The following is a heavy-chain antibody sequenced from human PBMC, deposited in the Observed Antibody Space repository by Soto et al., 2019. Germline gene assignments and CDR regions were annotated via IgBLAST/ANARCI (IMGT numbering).Heavy chain of an antibody. V-gene: IGHV1-18*04. CDR3: ARGRLDYYYSSGYYTRDNWFDP. D-gene: IGHD3-22*01. J-gene: IGHJ5*02. CDR1: GYTFTSYG. Sequence: QVQLVQSGAEVKKPGASVKVSCKASGYTFTSYGISWVRQAPGQGLEWMGWISAYNGNTNYAQKLQGRVTMTTDTSTSTAYMEMRSLRSDDTAVYYCARGRLDYYYSSGYYTRDNWFDPWGQGTLVTVSS. CDR2: ISAYNGNT.